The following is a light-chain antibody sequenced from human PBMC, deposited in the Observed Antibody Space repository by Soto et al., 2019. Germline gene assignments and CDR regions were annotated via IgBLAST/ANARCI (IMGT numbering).Light chain of an antibody. CDR2: DAS. CDR3: QQRSSWIT. J-gene: IGKJ5*01. Sequence: IVLTQSPATLSLWPGETAILSCRASQSLSSYLSWYQQKPGQAPRLLIYDASKRAPGIPARFSGSGSGTDFTLTISSLVPEDFALYYCQQRSSWITFGQGTRLEIE. V-gene: IGKV3-11*01. CDR1: QSLSSY.